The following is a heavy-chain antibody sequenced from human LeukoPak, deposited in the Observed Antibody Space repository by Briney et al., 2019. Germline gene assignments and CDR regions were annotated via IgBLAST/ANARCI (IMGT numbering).Heavy chain of an antibody. V-gene: IGHV3-21*01. J-gene: IGHJ4*02. CDR2: ISSSSSYI. D-gene: IGHD3-22*01. CDR1: GFNFNNYW. CDR3: ARDRRYDSSGYSG. Sequence: GGSLRLSCAASGFNFNNYWMSWLRQAPGKGLEWVSSISSSSSYIYYADSVKGRFTISRDNAKNSLYLQMNSLRAEDTAVYYCARDRRYDSSGYSGWGQGTLVTVSS.